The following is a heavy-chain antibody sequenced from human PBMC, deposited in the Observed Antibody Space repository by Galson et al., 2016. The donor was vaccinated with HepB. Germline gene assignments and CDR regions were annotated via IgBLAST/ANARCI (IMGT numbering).Heavy chain of an antibody. V-gene: IGHV3-23*01. Sequence: GLEWVASISTRRTTYYSDSVQGRFTISRDNSNNTLYLQMNGLRAEGTAVYYCAKERLVRRIFDHWGQGTLLTVSS. CDR3: AKERLVRRIFDH. D-gene: IGHD1-1*01. J-gene: IGHJ4*02. CDR2: ISTRRTT.